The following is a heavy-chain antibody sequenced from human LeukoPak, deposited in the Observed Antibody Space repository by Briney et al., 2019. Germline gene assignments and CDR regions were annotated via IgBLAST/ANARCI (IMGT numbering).Heavy chain of an antibody. V-gene: IGHV1-46*01. CDR1: GYTFTSYY. D-gene: IGHD6-19*01. CDR3: AREGVSYSSGWYDY. J-gene: IGHJ4*02. CDR2: INPSGGKT. Sequence: ASVKVSCKASGYTFTSYYIHWVRQAPGQGLEWMGIINPSGGKTIYAQKFQGRVTMTRDMSTSTVYMEVSSLRSDDTAVYYCAREGVSYSSGWYDYWGQGTLVTVSS.